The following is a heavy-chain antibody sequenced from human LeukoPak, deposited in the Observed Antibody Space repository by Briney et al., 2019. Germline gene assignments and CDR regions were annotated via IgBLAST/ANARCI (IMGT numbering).Heavy chain of an antibody. D-gene: IGHD1-26*01. CDR1: GFTFSSYG. CDR2: ISYDGSNK. J-gene: IGHJ4*02. Sequence: GGSLRLSCAASGFTFSSYGMHWVRQAPGKGLEWVAVISYDGSNKYYADSVKGRFTISRDNSKNTLYLQMNSLRAEDTAVYYCAKDMFLWELPPEFDYWGQGTLVTVSS. CDR3: AKDMFLWELPPEFDY. V-gene: IGHV3-30*18.